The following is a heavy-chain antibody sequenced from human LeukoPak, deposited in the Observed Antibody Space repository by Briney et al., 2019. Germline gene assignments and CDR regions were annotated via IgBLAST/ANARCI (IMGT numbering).Heavy chain of an antibody. CDR3: ARLATLSTVAARGRTWFDA. V-gene: IGHV3-30*02. J-gene: IGHJ5*02. D-gene: IGHD6-6*01. CDR1: GFTFSSYG. Sequence: GGSLRLSCAASGFTFSSYGMHWVRQAPGKGLEWVAFIRYDGSNKYYTDSVKGRFTISRDNSKNTLFLQMNSLRAEDTAVYYCARLATLSTVAARGRTWFDAWGQGTLVTVSS. CDR2: IRYDGSNK.